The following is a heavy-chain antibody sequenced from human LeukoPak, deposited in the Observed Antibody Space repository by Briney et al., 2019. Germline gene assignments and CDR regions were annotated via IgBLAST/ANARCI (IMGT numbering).Heavy chain of an antibody. V-gene: IGHV3-23*01. Sequence: GGSLRLSCAASGFTVSSSYMSWVRQALGKGLEWVSAISGSGGFTYYADSVKGRFTISRDNSKNTLFLQMNSLRAEDTAFWYCAREDSGNYYFVFWGQGTLVTVSS. J-gene: IGHJ4*02. CDR1: GFTVSSSY. CDR3: AREDSGNYYFVF. CDR2: ISGSGGFT. D-gene: IGHD1-26*01.